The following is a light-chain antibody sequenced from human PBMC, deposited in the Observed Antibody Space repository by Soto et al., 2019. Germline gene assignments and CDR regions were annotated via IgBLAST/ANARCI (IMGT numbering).Light chain of an antibody. J-gene: IGKJ5*01. CDR2: DTS. CDR1: QSVSSY. CDR3: QQRSNWPIT. Sequence: EIVLTQSPATLSLSPGERATLSCRASQSVSSYLAWYQQKPGQAPRLLIYDTSNRATGIPARFSGSGSGTDFTLTISNLEHEDFAVYYCQQRSNWPITFGQGTRLEIK. V-gene: IGKV3-11*01.